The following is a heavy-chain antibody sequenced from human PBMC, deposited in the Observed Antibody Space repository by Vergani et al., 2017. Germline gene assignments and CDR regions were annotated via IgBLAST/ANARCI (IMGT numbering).Heavy chain of an antibody. CDR1: GFSFNSYW. CDR2: IKSDGSIT. J-gene: IGHJ5*01. CDR3: ARARCIETCYMSNWLDS. V-gene: IGHV3-74*03. Sequence: DVHLAESGGGFFQPGGSLRHSCSASGFSFNSYWMHWVRQVPGKGLLWVSRIKSDGSITAYADSVKGRFTISRDNAQNTLYPQMNSLRVEDTGVYYCARARCIETCYMSNWLDSWGQGTLVTVSS. D-gene: IGHD3-9*01.